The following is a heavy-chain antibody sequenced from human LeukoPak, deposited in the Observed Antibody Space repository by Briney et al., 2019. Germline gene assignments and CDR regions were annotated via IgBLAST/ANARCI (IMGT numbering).Heavy chain of an antibody. CDR2: ISYDGSNK. V-gene: IGHV3-30*01. CDR3: AREEGSD. Sequence: PGGSLRPSCAASGFTFSSYAMHWVRQAPGKGLEWVAVISYDGSNKYYADSVKGRFTISRDNSKNTLYLQMNSLRAEDTAVYYCAREEGSDWGQGTLVTVSS. CDR1: GFTFSSYA. J-gene: IGHJ4*02.